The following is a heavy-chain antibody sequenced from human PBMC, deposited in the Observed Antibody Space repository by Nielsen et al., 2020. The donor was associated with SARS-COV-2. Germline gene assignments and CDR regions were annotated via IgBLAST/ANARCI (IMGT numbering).Heavy chain of an antibody. Sequence: SLTCTVSGASISSGGYFWSWIRQHPGKGLEWIGYIYFTGRTSYNPSLKSRVAMSVDTSKNQFSLDLKSVTAADTAVYYCAREASGYDHYKYGMDVWGLGATVTVSS. J-gene: IGHJ6*02. CDR2: IYFTGRT. V-gene: IGHV4-31*03. CDR3: AREASGYDHYKYGMDV. D-gene: IGHD5-12*01. CDR1: GASISSGGYF.